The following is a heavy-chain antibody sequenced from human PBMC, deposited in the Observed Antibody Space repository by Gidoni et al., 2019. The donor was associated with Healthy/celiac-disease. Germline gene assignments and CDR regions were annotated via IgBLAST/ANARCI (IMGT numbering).Heavy chain of an antibody. V-gene: IGHV1-69*09. CDR2: IIPILGIA. D-gene: IGHD2-15*01. Sequence: QVQLVQSGAEVKKPGSSVKVSCKASGGTFSRYAISWVRQAPGQGLEWMGRIIPILGIANYAQKFQGRVTITADKSTSTAYMELSSLRSEDTAVYYCARGMARYCSGGSCYSRDYWGQGTLVTVSS. J-gene: IGHJ4*02. CDR1: GGTFSRYA. CDR3: ARGMARYCSGGSCYSRDY.